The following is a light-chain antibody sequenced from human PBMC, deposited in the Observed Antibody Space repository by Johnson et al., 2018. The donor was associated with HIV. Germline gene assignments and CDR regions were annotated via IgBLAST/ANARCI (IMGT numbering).Light chain of an antibody. CDR2: DNN. CDR3: GTWDNGLITYV. Sequence: QSVLTQPPSVSAAPGQKVTISCSGSSSNIGNNYVSWYQQLPGTAPKLLIYDNNKRPSGITDRFSGSKSGTSATLGITGLQTGDEADYYCGTWDNGLITYVFGTGTKVTVL. CDR1: SSNIGNNY. V-gene: IGLV1-51*01. J-gene: IGLJ1*01.